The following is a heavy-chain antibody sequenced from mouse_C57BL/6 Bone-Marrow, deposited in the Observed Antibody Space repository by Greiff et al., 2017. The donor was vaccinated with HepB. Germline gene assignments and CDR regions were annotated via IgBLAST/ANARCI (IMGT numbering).Heavy chain of an antibody. J-gene: IGHJ2*01. CDR2: ISDGGSYT. CDR3: ARESLLYYFDY. CDR1: GFTFSSYA. Sequence: EVNVVESGGGLVKPGGSLKLSCAASGFTFSSYAMSWVRQTPEKRLEWVATISDGGSYTYYPDNVKGRFTISRDNAKNNLYLQMSHLKSEDTAMYYCARESLLYYFDYWGQGTTLTVSS. V-gene: IGHV5-4*01.